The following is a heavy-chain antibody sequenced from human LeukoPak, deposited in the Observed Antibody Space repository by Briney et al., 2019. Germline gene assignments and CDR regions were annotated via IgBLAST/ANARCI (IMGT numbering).Heavy chain of an antibody. D-gene: IGHD4-23*01. V-gene: IGHV3-53*01. CDR1: GFTFSSYG. Sequence: GGTLRLSCAVSGFTFSSYGMSWVRQAPGKGLEWVSVIYSGGSTYYADSVKGRFTISRDNSKNTLYLQMNSLRAEDTAVYYCARDLSTVDNNGGYWGQGTLVTVSS. J-gene: IGHJ4*02. CDR2: IYSGGST. CDR3: ARDLSTVDNNGGY.